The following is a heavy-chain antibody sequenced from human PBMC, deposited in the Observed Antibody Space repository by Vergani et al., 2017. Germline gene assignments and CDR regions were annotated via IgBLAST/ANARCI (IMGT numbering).Heavy chain of an antibody. Sequence: EVQLVESGGGVVRPGGSLRLSCAASGFTFSSYAMSWVRQAPGKGLEWVSAISGSGGSTYYADSVKGRFTISRDNSKNTLYLQMNSLRAEDTAVYYCAKKGGIVVVANYGMDVWGQGTTVTVSS. D-gene: IGHD2-15*01. J-gene: IGHJ6*02. CDR2: ISGSGGST. CDR3: AKKGGIVVVANYGMDV. V-gene: IGHV3-23*04. CDR1: GFTFSSYA.